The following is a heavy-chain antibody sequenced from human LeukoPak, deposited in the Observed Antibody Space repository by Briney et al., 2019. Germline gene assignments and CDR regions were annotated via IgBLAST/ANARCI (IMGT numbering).Heavy chain of an antibody. CDR1: GGSISSSDYY. CDR2: TYFGGST. V-gene: IGHV4-39*01. J-gene: IGHJ5*02. Sequence: PSETLSLTCTVSGGSISSSDYYWGWIRQPPGKGLEWIGSTYFGGSTHYNPSLKSRVTISVDTSMNQFSLKLSFVTTADTAVYYCARALGYCSGGSCTRGYNWFDPWGQGTLVTVSS. D-gene: IGHD2-15*01. CDR3: ARALGYCSGGSCTRGYNWFDP.